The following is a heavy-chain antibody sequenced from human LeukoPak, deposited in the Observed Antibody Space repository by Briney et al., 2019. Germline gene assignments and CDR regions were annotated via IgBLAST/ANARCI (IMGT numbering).Heavy chain of an antibody. J-gene: IGHJ4*02. CDR3: AGEPKESKDHCSGGSCYSFDY. Sequence: SETLSLTCTVSGGSISSYYWSWIRQPPGKGLEWIGYIYYSGSTNYNPSLKSRVTISVDTSKNQFSLKLSSVTAADTAVYYCAGEPKESKDHCSGGSCYSFDYWGQGTLVTVSS. V-gene: IGHV4-59*12. CDR2: IYYSGST. CDR1: GGSISSYY. D-gene: IGHD2-15*01.